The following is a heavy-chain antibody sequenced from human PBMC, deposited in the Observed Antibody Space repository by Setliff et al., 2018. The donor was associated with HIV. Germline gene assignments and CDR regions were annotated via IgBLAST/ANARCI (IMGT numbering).Heavy chain of an antibody. CDR1: GGSINNYY. J-gene: IGHJ6*03. CDR3: ARETYYYDNPQYYYYYMDV. V-gene: IGHV4-4*09. Sequence: SETLSLTCTVSGGSINNYYWSWIRQPPGKGLEWIGYVYTSGSTNYNPSPKSRVTISVDTSKKQFSLKLSSVTAADTAVYYCARETYYYDNPQYYYYYMDVWGKGTTVTVSS. CDR2: VYTSGST. D-gene: IGHD3-22*01.